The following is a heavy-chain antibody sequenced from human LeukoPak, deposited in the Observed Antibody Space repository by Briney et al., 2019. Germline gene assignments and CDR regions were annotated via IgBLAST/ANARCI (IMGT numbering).Heavy chain of an antibody. D-gene: IGHD5-12*01. Sequence: PGGALRLSWAPSGFTLSSYAMSWVRQAPRKGLEWVSAISGSGGSTYYADSGKGRFTISRDTSKKTLYLQIDSLIAEHTAVYYCAKAPSRRDSGYDFFDYWGQGTLVTVSS. CDR2: ISGSGGST. J-gene: IGHJ4*02. V-gene: IGHV3-23*01. CDR1: GFTLSSYA. CDR3: AKAPSRRDSGYDFFDY.